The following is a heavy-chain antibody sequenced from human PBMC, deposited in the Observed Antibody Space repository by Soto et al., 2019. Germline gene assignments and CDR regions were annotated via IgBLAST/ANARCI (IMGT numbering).Heavy chain of an antibody. CDR2: IYYSGST. Sequence: SETLSLTCTVSGGSISSYYWSWIRQPPGKGLEWIAYIYYSGSTNYNPSLKSRVTTSVDTSKSQFSLQLRSVTAADTAVYYCPRVVGYCTGGTCYSGRFDPWGQGTLVTVSS. V-gene: IGHV4-59*01. CDR3: PRVVGYCTGGTCYSGRFDP. J-gene: IGHJ5*02. D-gene: IGHD2-15*01. CDR1: GGSISSYY.